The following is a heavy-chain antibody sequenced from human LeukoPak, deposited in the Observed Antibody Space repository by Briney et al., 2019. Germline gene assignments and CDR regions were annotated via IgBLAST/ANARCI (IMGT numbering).Heavy chain of an antibody. CDR1: GYTFTSYA. CDR3: ARDRGEWYYDSSEAFDY. J-gene: IGHJ4*02. CDR2: INAGNGNT. D-gene: IGHD3-22*01. Sequence: ASVKVSCKASGYTFTSYAMHWVRQAPGQRLEWMGWINAGNGNTKYSQKFQGRVTITRDTSASTAYMELSSLRSEDTAVYYCARDRGEWYYDSSEAFDYWGQGTLVTVSS. V-gene: IGHV1-3*01.